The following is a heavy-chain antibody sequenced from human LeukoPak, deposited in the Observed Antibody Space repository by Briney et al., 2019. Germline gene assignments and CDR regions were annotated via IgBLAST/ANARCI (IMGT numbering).Heavy chain of an antibody. J-gene: IGHJ4*02. CDR3: ARSTFIAARRYPFDY. V-gene: IGHV4-4*02. Sequence: PSGTLSLTCAVSGGSISSSNWWSWVRPPPGKGLEWIGEIYHSGSTNYNPSLKSRVTISVDKSKNQFSLKLSSVTAADTAVYYCARSTFIAARRYPFDYWGQGTLVTVSS. CDR1: GGSISSSNW. D-gene: IGHD6-6*01. CDR2: IYHSGST.